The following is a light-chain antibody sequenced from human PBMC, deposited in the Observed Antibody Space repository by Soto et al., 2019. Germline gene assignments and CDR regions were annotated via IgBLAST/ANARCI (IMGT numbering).Light chain of an antibody. V-gene: IGKV3-20*01. Sequence: ILLTQSPGTLSLSPGERATLSCRASQSVTSNYLAWYQQKPGQAPGLLIYDTSTRASGVPDRFSGSGSGTEFTLTISRLEPEDFAVYYCQQYGTPPQPFGQGTKVDIK. J-gene: IGKJ1*01. CDR1: QSVTSNY. CDR2: DTS. CDR3: QQYGTPPQP.